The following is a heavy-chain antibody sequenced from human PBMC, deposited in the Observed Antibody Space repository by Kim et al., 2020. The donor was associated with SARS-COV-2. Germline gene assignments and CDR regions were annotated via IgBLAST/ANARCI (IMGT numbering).Heavy chain of an antibody. CDR3: PRDPLKNPVPFRYHYY. V-gene: IGHV4-30-4*08. CDR2: IYYSGST. D-gene: IGHD3-10*01. Sequence: SETLSLTCTVSGGSISSGDYYWSWIRQPPGKGLEWIGYIYYSGSTYYNPSLKRRVIISVDTSKHQFSLTLSTVTAADSAVFYFPRDPLKNPVPFRYHYY. J-gene: IGHJ6*01. CDR1: GGSISSGDYY.